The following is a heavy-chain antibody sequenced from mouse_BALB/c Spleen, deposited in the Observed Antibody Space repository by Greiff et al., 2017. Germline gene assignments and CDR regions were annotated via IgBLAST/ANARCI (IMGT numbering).Heavy chain of an antibody. V-gene: IGHV1S81*02. J-gene: IGHJ1*01. CDR2: INPSNGRT. CDR1: GYTFTSYW. D-gene: IGHD1-1*01. CDR3: ARRGYGSFYWYFDV. Sequence: VQLQQPGAELVKPGASVKLSCKASGYTFTSYWMHWVKQRPGQGLEWIGEINPSNGRTNYNEKFKSKATLTVDKSSSTAYMQLSSLTSEDSAVYYCARRGYGSFYWYFDVWGAGTTVTVSS.